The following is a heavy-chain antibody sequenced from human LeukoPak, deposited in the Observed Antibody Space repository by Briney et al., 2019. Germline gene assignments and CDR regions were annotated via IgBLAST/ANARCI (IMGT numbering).Heavy chain of an antibody. CDR3: ARVVGALGDY. J-gene: IGHJ4*02. Sequence: PGGSLRLSCAASGFTFSSYAMHWVRQAPGKGLEWVAVISYDGSNKYYADSVKGRFTISRDNSKNTLYLQMNSLRAEDTAVYYCARVVGALGDYWGQGTLVTVSS. V-gene: IGHV3-30*04. CDR1: GFTFSSYA. CDR2: ISYDGSNK. D-gene: IGHD2-21*01.